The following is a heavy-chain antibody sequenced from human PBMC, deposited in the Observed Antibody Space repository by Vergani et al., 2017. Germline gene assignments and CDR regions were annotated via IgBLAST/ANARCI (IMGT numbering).Heavy chain of an antibody. V-gene: IGHV3-23*01. CDR1: GFIFSTLA. CDR2: ITASGAPT. D-gene: IGHD1-20*01. CDR3: ARAYWRYDWFDY. Sequence: EVQLLESGGDLVQPGGSLRLSCTASGFIFSTLAMSWVRQAPGKGLEWVSGITASGAPTYYADSVKGRVTISRENSKNTLYLQMNSLRVEDTAVYYCARAYWRYDWFDYWGQRTLVTVSS. J-gene: IGHJ4*01.